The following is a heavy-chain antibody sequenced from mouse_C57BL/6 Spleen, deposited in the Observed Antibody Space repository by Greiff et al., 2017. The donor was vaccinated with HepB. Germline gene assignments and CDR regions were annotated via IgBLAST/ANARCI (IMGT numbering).Heavy chain of an antibody. Sequence: QVQLQQPGAELVKPGASVKMSCKAPGYSFTSYWITWVKQRPGQGLEWIGDIYPGSGSTNYNEKFKSKATLTVDTSSGTAYMQLSSLTSEDSAVYCCARACDYDGAWFAYWGQVTLVTVSA. CDR1: GYSFTSYW. J-gene: IGHJ3*01. D-gene: IGHD2-4*01. CDR2: IYPGSGST. CDR3: ARACDYDGAWFAY. V-gene: IGHV1-55*01.